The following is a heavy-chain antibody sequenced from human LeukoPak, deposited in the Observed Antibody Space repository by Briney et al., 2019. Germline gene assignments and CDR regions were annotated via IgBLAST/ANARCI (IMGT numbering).Heavy chain of an antibody. D-gene: IGHD2-2*01. CDR1: GGSFSDYY. CDR2: INHIGST. CDR3: ARDGYCSSTSCSDY. Sequence: KPSETLSLTCAVYGGSFSDYYWSWIRQPPGKGLEWIGEINHIGSTNYNPSLKSRVTLSVDTSKKQLSLKLSSVTAADTAVYYCARDGYCSSTSCSDYWGQGTLVTVSS. J-gene: IGHJ4*02. V-gene: IGHV4-34*01.